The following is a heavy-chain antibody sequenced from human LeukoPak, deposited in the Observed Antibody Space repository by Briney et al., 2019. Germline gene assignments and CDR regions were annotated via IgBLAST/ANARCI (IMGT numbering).Heavy chain of an antibody. Sequence: GGSLRLSCAASGFTFSSYVMSWVRQAPGKGLELVSSISPNSDYIYYAASVKGRFTISRDNAKNSLYLQMNSLRAEDTAMYYCARDPIYSDNSGYWNDYWGQGTLVTVSS. V-gene: IGHV3-21*01. CDR2: ISPNSDYI. J-gene: IGHJ4*02. D-gene: IGHD3-22*01. CDR1: GFTFSSYV. CDR3: ARDPIYSDNSGYWNDY.